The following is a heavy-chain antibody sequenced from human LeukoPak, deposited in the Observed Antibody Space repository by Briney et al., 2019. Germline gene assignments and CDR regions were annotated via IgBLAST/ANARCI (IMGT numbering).Heavy chain of an antibody. CDR1: GFTFSDHY. CDR3: VRVVHITANYPFDY. V-gene: IGHV3-72*01. D-gene: IGHD2-21*01. CDR2: TRNKANSYTT. J-gene: IGHJ4*02. Sequence: GGSLRLSCAASGFTFSDHYMDWVRLAPGKGLEWVGRTRNKANSYTTEYAASVRGRFTISRDDSQNSLYLQMNSLKSEDTAVYYCVRVVHITANYPFDYWGQGTLVTVSS.